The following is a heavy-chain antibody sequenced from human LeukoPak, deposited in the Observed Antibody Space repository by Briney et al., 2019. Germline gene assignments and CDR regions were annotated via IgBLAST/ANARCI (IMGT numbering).Heavy chain of an antibody. CDR1: GYTFTGYY. Sequence: ASVKVSCKASGYTFTGYYMHWVRQAPGQGLEWMGRINPNSGGTNYAQKFQGRVTMTSDTSISTAYMDLSRLRFDDTAVYYCARQRSGYVVDYWGQGTLVTVSS. V-gene: IGHV1-2*06. J-gene: IGHJ4*02. D-gene: IGHD3-3*01. CDR3: ARQRSGYVVDY. CDR2: INPNSGGT.